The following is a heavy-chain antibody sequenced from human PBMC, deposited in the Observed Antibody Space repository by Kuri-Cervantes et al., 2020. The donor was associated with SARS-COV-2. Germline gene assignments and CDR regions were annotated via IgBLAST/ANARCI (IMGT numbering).Heavy chain of an antibody. CDR3: AGSSIAPNYYYYGMGV. V-gene: IGHV1-18*04. CDR1: GYTFTSYG. CDR2: ISAYNGNT. J-gene: IGHJ6*02. Sequence: ASVKVSCKASGYTFTSYGISWVRQAPGQGLEWMGWISAYNGNTNYAQKLQGRDTMTTDTSTSTAYMELRSLRSDDTAVYYCAGSSIAPNYYYYGMGVWGQGTTVTVSS. D-gene: IGHD3-10*01.